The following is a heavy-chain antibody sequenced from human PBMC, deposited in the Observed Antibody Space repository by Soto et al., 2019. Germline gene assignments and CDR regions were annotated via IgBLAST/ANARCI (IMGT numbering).Heavy chain of an antibody. V-gene: IGHV4-34*01. D-gene: IGHD6-13*01. CDR1: GGSFSGYY. CDR3: ARGLRAARVAY. CDR2: INHSGST. J-gene: IGHJ4*02. Sequence: SETLSLTCAVYGGSFSGYYWSWIRQPPGKGLEWIGEINHSGSTNYNPSLKSRVTISVDTSKNQFSLKLSSVTAADTAVYYCARGLRAARVAYWGQGTLVTVSS.